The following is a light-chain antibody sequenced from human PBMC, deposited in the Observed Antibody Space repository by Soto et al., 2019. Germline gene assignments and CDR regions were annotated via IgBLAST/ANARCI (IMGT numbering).Light chain of an antibody. V-gene: IGKV1-5*03. J-gene: IGKJ1*01. CDR3: QLYNSYSEA. CDR2: KAS. CDR1: QTISSW. Sequence: IQMTQSPSSLSASVGDRVTITCRASQTISSWLAWYQQKPGKAPKLLIYKASTLKSGVPSRFSGSGSGTEFTLTISSLQPDDFATYYCQLYNSYSEAFGQGTKVDI.